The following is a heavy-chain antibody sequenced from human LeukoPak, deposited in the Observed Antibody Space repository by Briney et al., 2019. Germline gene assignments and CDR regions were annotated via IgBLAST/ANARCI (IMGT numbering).Heavy chain of an antibody. CDR1: GGSISSYY. J-gene: IGHJ6*03. V-gene: IGHV4-59*01. D-gene: IGHD7-27*01. CDR2: IYYSGNT. Sequence: SETLSLTCTVSGGSISSYYWSWIRQPPGKGLEWIGYIYYSGNTNYNPSLKSRVTISVDTSKNQFSLKLSSVTAADTAVYYCARDTASTTGFYYYYYMDVWGKGTTVTVSS. CDR3: ARDTASTTGFYYYYYMDV.